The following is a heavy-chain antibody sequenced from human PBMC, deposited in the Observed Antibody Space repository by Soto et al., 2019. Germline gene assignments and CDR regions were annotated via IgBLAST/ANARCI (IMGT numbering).Heavy chain of an antibody. V-gene: IGHV3-23*01. D-gene: IGHD1-26*01. Sequence: PGGSLRLSCAASGFTFSSYAMGWVRQAPGKGLEWVSAISGSGGSTYYADSVKGRFTISRDNSKNTLYLQMNSLRAEDTAVYYCAKSFLGATINAYWGQGTLVTVSS. CDR3: AKSFLGATINAY. J-gene: IGHJ4*02. CDR2: ISGSGGST. CDR1: GFTFSSYA.